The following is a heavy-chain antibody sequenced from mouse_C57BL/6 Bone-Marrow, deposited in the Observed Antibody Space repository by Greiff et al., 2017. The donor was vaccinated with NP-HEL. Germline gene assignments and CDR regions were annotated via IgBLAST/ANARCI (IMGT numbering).Heavy chain of an antibody. V-gene: IGHV5-6*01. Sequence: EVMLVESGGDLVKPGGSLKLSCAASGFTFSSYGMSWVRQTPDKRLEWVATISSGGSYTYYPDSVKGRFTISRDNAKNTLYLQMSSLKSEDTAMYYCAIPRLYYFDYWGQGTTLTVSS. CDR2: ISSGGSYT. J-gene: IGHJ2*01. CDR1: GFTFSSYG. CDR3: AIPRLYYFDY.